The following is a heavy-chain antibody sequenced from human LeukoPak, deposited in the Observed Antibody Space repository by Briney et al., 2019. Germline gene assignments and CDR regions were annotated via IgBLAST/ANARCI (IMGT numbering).Heavy chain of an antibody. Sequence: GGSLRLSCAASGFTFSSYAMSWVRQAPGTGLEWVSAISASGGGTYYGDSVKGRFTISRDNSKNTLYLQMNSLRAEDTAVYYCARSGSGYDYDAFDIWGQGTMVTVSS. J-gene: IGHJ3*02. D-gene: IGHD3-22*01. CDR3: ARSGSGYDYDAFDI. CDR1: GFTFSSYA. CDR2: ISASGGGT. V-gene: IGHV3-23*01.